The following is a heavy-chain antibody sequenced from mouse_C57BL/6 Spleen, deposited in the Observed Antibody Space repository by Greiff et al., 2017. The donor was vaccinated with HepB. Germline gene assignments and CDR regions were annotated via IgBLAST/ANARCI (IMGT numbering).Heavy chain of an antibody. Sequence: DVKLVESGGGLVKPGRSLKLSCAASGFTFSDYGMHWVRQAPEKGLEWVAYISSGSSTIYYADTVKGRFTISRDNAKNTLFLQMTSLRSEDTAMYYCARGPYGSSPYWYFDVWGTGTTVTVSS. CDR2: ISSGSSTI. D-gene: IGHD1-1*01. CDR1: GFTFSDYG. V-gene: IGHV5-17*01. CDR3: ARGPYGSSPYWYFDV. J-gene: IGHJ1*03.